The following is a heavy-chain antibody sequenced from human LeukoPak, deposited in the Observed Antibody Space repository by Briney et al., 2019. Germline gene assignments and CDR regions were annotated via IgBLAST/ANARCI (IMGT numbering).Heavy chain of an antibody. Sequence: GGSLRLSCVASGFTLISYWMSWVRQAPGKGLEWVASIKEDGSEKYYVDSVKGRFTISRDNAKNSLYLQMNALRYEDTAIYYCARDHDWAFDLWGQGTLVTVSS. CDR3: ARDHDWAFDL. J-gene: IGHJ4*02. D-gene: IGHD3-9*01. CDR2: IKEDGSEK. V-gene: IGHV3-7*01. CDR1: GFTLISYW.